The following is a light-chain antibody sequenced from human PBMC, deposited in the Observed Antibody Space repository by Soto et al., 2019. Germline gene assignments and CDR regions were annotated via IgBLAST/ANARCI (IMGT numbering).Light chain of an antibody. CDR3: QQYNNWPPIT. CDR1: QSVSSN. V-gene: IGKV3-15*01. CDR2: GAS. Sequence: EIVMTQSPATLSVSPLERSTLSCXXSQSVSSNLAWYQQKPGQAPVLLIYGASTRATGIPARFSGSGSGTEFTLTISSLQSEDFAVYYCQQYNNWPPITFGQGTRLEIK. J-gene: IGKJ5*01.